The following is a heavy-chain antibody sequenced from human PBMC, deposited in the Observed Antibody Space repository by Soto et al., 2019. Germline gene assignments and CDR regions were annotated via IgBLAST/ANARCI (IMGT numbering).Heavy chain of an antibody. CDR3: ARAEEMATIFDY. CDR2: ISASSSSI. V-gene: IGHV3-48*01. J-gene: IGHJ4*02. Sequence: GGSVRLSCAASGFTFSRFGMNWVRQAPGKGLEWVSYISASSSSIFYADSVKGRFTLSRDNVKNSLFLQMNSLRAEDTAVYYCARAEEMATIFDYWGQGT. D-gene: IGHD5-12*01. CDR1: GFTFSRFG.